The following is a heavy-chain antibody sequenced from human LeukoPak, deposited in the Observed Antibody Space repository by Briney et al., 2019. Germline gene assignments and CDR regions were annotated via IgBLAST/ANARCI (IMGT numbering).Heavy chain of an antibody. CDR1: GGSISSSSYY. Sequence: SETLSLTCTVSGGSISSSSYYWGWIRQPPGKGLEWIGSIYYSGSTYYNPSLKSRVTISVDTSKNQFSLKLSSVTAADTAVYYCARGSLVPAAITPWFDPWGQGTLVTVSS. D-gene: IGHD2-2*02. CDR2: IYYSGST. CDR3: ARGSLVPAAITPWFDP. J-gene: IGHJ5*02. V-gene: IGHV4-39*07.